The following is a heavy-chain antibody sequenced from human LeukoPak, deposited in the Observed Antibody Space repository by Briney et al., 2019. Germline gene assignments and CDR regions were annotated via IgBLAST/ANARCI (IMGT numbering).Heavy chain of an antibody. CDR1: GGSISSRSYY. D-gene: IGHD3-3*01. CDR2: IYYSGST. J-gene: IGHJ3*02. V-gene: IGHV4-61*05. Sequence: KASETLSLTCAVSGGSISSRSYYWGWIRQPPGKGLEWIGYIYYSGSTNYNPSLKSRVTISVDTSKNQFSLKLSSVTAADTAVYYCARAYDFWSGYRDAFDIWGQGTMVTVSS. CDR3: ARAYDFWSGYRDAFDI.